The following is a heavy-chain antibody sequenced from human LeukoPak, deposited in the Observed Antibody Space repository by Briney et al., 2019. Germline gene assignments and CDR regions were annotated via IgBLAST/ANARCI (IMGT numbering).Heavy chain of an antibody. V-gene: IGHV3-30-3*01. J-gene: IGHJ4*02. CDR1: GFTFSSYA. CDR3: ARDSYGLDY. D-gene: IGHD5-18*01. Sequence: PGRSLRLSCAASGFTFSSYAMHWVRQAPGKGLEWVAVISYDGSNKYYADSVKGRFTTSRDNSKNTLYLQMNSLRAEDTAVYYCARDSYGLDYWGQGTLVTVSS. CDR2: ISYDGSNK.